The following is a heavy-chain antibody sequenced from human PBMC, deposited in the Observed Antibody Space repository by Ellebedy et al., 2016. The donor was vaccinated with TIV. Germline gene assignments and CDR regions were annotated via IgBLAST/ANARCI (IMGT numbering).Heavy chain of an antibody. J-gene: IGHJ4*02. V-gene: IGHV3-72*01. CDR3: YRSLSD. Sequence: RFTISRDDSKNTLYLQMNSLKTEDTAVYYCYRSLSDWGQGTLVTVSS. D-gene: IGHD2-21*01.